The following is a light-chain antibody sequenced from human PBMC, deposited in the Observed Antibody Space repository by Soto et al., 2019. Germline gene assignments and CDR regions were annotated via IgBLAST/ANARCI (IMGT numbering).Light chain of an antibody. J-gene: IGKJ5*01. Sequence: EILLTPSPATMSLYPGGRATLSCRARKSVSSYLAWYQQKPGQAPRVLIYDASNRATGIPARFSGSGSGTDFTLTISSLEPEDFAVYYCQQHSNLPITFGQGTQLEIK. V-gene: IGKV3-11*01. CDR2: DAS. CDR1: KSVSSY. CDR3: QQHSNLPIT.